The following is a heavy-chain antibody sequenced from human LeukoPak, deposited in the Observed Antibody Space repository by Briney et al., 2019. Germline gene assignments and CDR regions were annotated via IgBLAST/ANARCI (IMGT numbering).Heavy chain of an antibody. D-gene: IGHD2-21*01. CDR3: ARTYCGTNACPFDH. CDR2: IYYSGNT. CDR1: GGSISSTNYY. V-gene: IGHV4-39*01. Sequence: PSETLSLTCTVSGGSISSTNYYWSWIRQPPGKGLEWIASIYYSGNTYSNPSLKSRVTTSVDTSKNQFSLRLSSVTAADTSVYYCARTYCGTNACPFDHWGQGNLVTVSS. J-gene: IGHJ4*02.